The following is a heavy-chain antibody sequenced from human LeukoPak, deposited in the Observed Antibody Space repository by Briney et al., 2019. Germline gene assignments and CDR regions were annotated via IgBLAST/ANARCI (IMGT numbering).Heavy chain of an antibody. D-gene: IGHD2-2*01. V-gene: IGHV3-48*03. Sequence: PGGSLRLSCAASGFTFSSYEMNWVRQAPGKGLEWVSYISNSGNTIYYADSVKGRFTISRDNAKNSLYLQMNSLRAEDTALYYCAAYCSSTSCPNWFDPWGQGTLVTVSS. CDR3: AAYCSSTSCPNWFDP. J-gene: IGHJ5*02. CDR2: ISNSGNTI. CDR1: GFTFSSYE.